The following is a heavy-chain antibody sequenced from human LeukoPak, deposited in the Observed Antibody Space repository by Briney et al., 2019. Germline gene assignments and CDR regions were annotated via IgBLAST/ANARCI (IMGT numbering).Heavy chain of an antibody. CDR1: GFTFDDYA. D-gene: IGHD5-12*01. J-gene: IGHJ6*02. CDR3: AKDMRKSGQDYYYYGMDV. CDR2: ISWNSGSI. Sequence: GGSLRLSCAASGFTFDDYAMHWVRQAPGKGLEWVSGISWNSGSIGYADSVKGRFTISRDNAKNSLYLQMNSLRAEDTALYYCAKDMRKSGQDYYYYGMDVWGQGTTVTVSS. V-gene: IGHV3-9*01.